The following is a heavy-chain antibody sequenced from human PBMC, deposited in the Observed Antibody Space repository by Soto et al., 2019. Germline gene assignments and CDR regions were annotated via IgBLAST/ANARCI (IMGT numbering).Heavy chain of an antibody. CDR2: ISSSSSYI. D-gene: IGHD6-6*01. J-gene: IGHJ6*03. Sequence: GGSLRLSCAASGFTFSSYSMNWVRQAPGKGLEWVSSISSSSSYIYYADSVKGRFTISRDNAKNSLYLQMNSLRAEDTAVYYCAREVAARTYYYYMDVWGKGTTVTVSS. V-gene: IGHV3-21*01. CDR3: AREVAARTYYYYMDV. CDR1: GFTFSSYS.